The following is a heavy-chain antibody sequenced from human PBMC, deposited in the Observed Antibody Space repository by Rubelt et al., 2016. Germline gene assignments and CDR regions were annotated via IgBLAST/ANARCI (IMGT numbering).Heavy chain of an antibody. CDR2: IYYSGTT. CDR1: GGSISSSSYY. V-gene: IGHV4-39*01. J-gene: IGHJ6*03. CDR3: ARSVNYYYYYMDV. Sequence: QGEESGPGLVKPSETLSLTCSVSGGSISSSSYYWGWIRQPPGKGLEWIGTIYYSGTTYYNPSLKSRVTISVDTSKNQFSLKLSSVTAADTAVYYCARSVNYYYYYMDVWGKGTTVTVSS.